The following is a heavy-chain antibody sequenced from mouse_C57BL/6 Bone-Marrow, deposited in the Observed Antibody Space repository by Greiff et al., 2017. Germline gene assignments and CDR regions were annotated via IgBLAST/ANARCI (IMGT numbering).Heavy chain of an antibody. V-gene: IGHV1-61*01. CDR2: IYPSDSET. CDR1: GYTFTSYW. J-gene: IGHJ2*01. D-gene: IGHD1-1*02. CDR3: AARPPCGGRWCDY. Sequence: VQLQQPGAELVRPGSSVKLSCKASGYTFTSYWMDWVKQRPGQGLEWIGNIYPSDSETHYNQKFKDKATLTVDKSSSTAYMQLSSLTSEDSAVYDGAARPPCGGRWCDYWGQGTTLTVSA.